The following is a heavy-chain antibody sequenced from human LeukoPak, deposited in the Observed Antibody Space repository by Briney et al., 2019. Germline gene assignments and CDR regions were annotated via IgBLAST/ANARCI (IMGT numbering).Heavy chain of an antibody. CDR3: ARGKRIAAAGTFFRYYYYYYMDV. D-gene: IGHD6-13*01. Sequence: SETLSLTCAVYGGSFSGYYWSWIRQPPGKGLEWIGEINHSGSTSYNPPLKSRVTISVDTSKNQFSLKLSSVAAADTAVYYCARGKRIAAAGTFFRYYYYYYMDVWGKGTTVTVSS. CDR1: GGSFSGYY. CDR2: INHSGST. V-gene: IGHV4-34*01. J-gene: IGHJ6*03.